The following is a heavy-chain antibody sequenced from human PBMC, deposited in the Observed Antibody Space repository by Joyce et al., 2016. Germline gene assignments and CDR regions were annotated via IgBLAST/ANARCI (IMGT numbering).Heavy chain of an antibody. Sequence: EVRLVESGGGLVKPGGSLRLSCAASGFTFRNAWMNWVRQGPGKGLEWVGRIKSKRDGGTRDYAAPVKGRFTISRDDSKNTLYLQMNSLKTEDTAVYYCYSFFKWGQGTRVTVSS. J-gene: IGHJ4*02. CDR3: YSFFK. V-gene: IGHV3-15*01. D-gene: IGHD4-11*01. CDR1: GFTFRNAW. CDR2: IKSKRDGGTR.